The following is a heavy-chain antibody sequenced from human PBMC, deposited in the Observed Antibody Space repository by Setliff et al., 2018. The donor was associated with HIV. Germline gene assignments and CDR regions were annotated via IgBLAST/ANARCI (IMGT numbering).Heavy chain of an antibody. Sequence: GASVKVSCKASGYTFTGHDLHWVRQAPGQGLEWMGWINHNSGGGNYAQNFQGRVTMTRDESTSTAYMELSSLTSEDTAVYYCARDTHYFDRRDYYFYIDVWGKGTTVTVSS. D-gene: IGHD3-22*01. CDR1: GYTFTGHD. CDR2: INHNSGGG. CDR3: ARDTHYFDRRDYYFYIDV. V-gene: IGHV1-2*02. J-gene: IGHJ6*03.